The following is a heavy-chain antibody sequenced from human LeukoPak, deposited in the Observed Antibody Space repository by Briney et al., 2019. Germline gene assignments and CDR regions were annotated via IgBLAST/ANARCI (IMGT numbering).Heavy chain of an antibody. V-gene: IGHV3-74*01. D-gene: IGHD3-10*01. CDR2: INGDGSGT. CDR3: ARDMVRGVRATGYFDY. CDR1: GFTFTRDW. J-gene: IGHJ4*02. Sequence: GGSLRLSCVGSGFTFTRDWMHWVRQAPGKGLVWVSRINGDGSGTSYADSVKGRFTISRDNAKNTLYLQMNSLRDEDTAVYYCARDMVRGVRATGYFDYWGQGTLVTVSS.